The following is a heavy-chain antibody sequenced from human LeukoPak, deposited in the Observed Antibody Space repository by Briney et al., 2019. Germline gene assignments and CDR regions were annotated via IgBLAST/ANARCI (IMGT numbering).Heavy chain of an antibody. J-gene: IGHJ4*02. D-gene: IGHD4/OR15-4a*01. V-gene: IGHV3-15*01. CDR1: GFTFSNAW. Sequence: PGGSLRLSCAASGFTFSNAWMSWVRQAPGKGLEWVGLIKSKTDGGTTDYAAPVQGRFTISRDDSKNTLHMQMNSLKTEDTAVYYCTYHVEPPEGALDYWGQGTLVTVSS. CDR3: TYHVEPPEGALDY. CDR2: IKSKTDGGTT.